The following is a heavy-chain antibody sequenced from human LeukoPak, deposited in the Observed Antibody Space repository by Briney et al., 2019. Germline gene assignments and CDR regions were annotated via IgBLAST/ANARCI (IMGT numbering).Heavy chain of an antibody. CDR3: ARDRVLGFGESSFNWFDP. CDR1: GGSISSSNW. V-gene: IGHV4-4*02. D-gene: IGHD3-10*01. Sequence: SGTLSLTCAVSGGSISSSNWWSWVRQPPGKGLEWIGEIYHSGSTNYNPSLKSRVTISVDKSKNQFSLKLSSVTAADTAVYYCARDRVLGFGESSFNWFDPWGQGTLVTVSS. J-gene: IGHJ5*02. CDR2: IYHSGST.